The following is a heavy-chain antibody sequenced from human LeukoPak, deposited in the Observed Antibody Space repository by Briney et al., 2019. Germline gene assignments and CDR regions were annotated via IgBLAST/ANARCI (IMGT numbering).Heavy chain of an antibody. CDR1: GYTFTSYD. V-gene: IGHV1-8*01. D-gene: IGHD1-26*01. Sequence: GASVKVSCKASGYTFTSYDINWVRQAAGQGLGWMGWMSPNSGNTGYAPEFQGRVIMTRNSSISTAYMELSSLRSEDTAVYYCARGLDSSGNYRPYDAFDIWGQGTKVIVSS. J-gene: IGHJ3*02. CDR3: ARGLDSSGNYRPYDAFDI. CDR2: MSPNSGNT.